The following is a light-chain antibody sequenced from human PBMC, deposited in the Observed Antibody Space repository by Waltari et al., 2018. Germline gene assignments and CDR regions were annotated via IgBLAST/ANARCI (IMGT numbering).Light chain of an antibody. CDR2: LGS. CDR1: QSLLHSNGYNY. Sequence: DIVMTQSPLSLPVTPGEPASISCRSSQSLLHSNGYNYLDWYLQKPGQSPLLLIYLGSNRASGVPDRFSCSGSGTDFTLKISRVEAEDVGVYYCMQALQTRTFGQGTKVEIK. CDR3: MQALQTRT. V-gene: IGKV2-28*01. J-gene: IGKJ1*01.